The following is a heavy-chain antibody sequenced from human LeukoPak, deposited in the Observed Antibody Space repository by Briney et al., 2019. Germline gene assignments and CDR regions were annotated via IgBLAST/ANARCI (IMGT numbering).Heavy chain of an antibody. J-gene: IGHJ4*02. CDR2: IIPIFGTA. CDR1: GGTFSSYA. V-gene: IGHV1-69*05. D-gene: IGHD3-3*01. Sequence: SVKVSCKASGGTFSSYAISWVRQAPGQGLEWMGGIIPIFGTANYAQKFQGRVTITTDESTSTAYMELSSLRSEDTAVYYCARDYPFDDFWSGYPGHYFDYWGQGTLVTVSS. CDR3: ARDYPFDDFWSGYPGHYFDY.